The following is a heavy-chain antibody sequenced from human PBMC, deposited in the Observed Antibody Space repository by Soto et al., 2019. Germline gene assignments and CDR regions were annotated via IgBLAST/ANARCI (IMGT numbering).Heavy chain of an antibody. Sequence: GGSLRLSCAASGFTFSSYGMHWVRQAPGKGLEWVAVISYDGSNKYYADSVKGRFTISRDNSKNTLYLQMNSLRAEDTAVYYCAAPLCSGGSCYHRHYYYYGMDVRGQGTTVTVSS. CDR3: AAPLCSGGSCYHRHYYYYGMDV. V-gene: IGHV3-30*03. CDR1: GFTFSSYG. CDR2: ISYDGSNK. J-gene: IGHJ6*02. D-gene: IGHD2-15*01.